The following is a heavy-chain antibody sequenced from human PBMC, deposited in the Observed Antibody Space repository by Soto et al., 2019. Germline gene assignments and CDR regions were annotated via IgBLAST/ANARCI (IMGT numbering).Heavy chain of an antibody. V-gene: IGHV4-31*03. CDR2: IYYSGST. CDR1: GASISSGYY. J-gene: IGHJ6*02. D-gene: IGHD4-17*01. Sequence: QVQLQESGPGLVKPSQTLSLTCTVSGASISSGYYWSWIRQHPGKGLEWIGYIYYSGSTYYNPSLNSRVIMSVDTSKNQFSLSLTSVTAADTAVYYCARDQEGFGDYAVWGQGTPVIVSS. CDR3: ARDQEGFGDYAV.